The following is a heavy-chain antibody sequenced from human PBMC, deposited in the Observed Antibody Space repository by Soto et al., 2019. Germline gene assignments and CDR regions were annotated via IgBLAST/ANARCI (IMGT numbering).Heavy chain of an antibody. CDR1: GGTFGNHA. CDR3: AREAGYTHGYVFDY. Sequence: QVQLVQSGAEVKKPGSSVRVSCKASGGTFGNHAISWVRQAPGQGLEWLGGIIPVLGVGDNAQNFQGRVTITADASTSTAYLELSSLRSEDTALYYCAREAGYTHGYVFDYWGQGTLVTVSS. CDR2: IIPVLGVG. D-gene: IGHD5-18*01. J-gene: IGHJ4*02. V-gene: IGHV1-69*01.